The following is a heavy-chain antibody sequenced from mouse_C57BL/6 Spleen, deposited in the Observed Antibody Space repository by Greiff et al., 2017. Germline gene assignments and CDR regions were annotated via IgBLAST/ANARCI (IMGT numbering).Heavy chain of an antibody. CDR3: ARSNYYGSSYYFDY. D-gene: IGHD1-1*01. CDR1: GYTFTDYY. J-gene: IGHJ2*01. V-gene: IGHV1-26*01. CDR2: LNPNNGGT. Sequence: EVQLQQSGPELVKPGASVKISCKASGYTFTDYYMNWVKQSHGKSLEWIGDLNPNNGGTSYNQKFKGKATLTVDKSSSTAYMELRSLTSEDSAVYYCARSNYYGSSYYFDYWGQGTTLTVSS.